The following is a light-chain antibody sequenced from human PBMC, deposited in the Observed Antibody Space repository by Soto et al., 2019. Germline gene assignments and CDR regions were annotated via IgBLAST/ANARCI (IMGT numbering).Light chain of an antibody. Sequence: EILLTQSPGTLSLSPGERATLSCRAIQSVSSSYLAWYQQKPGQAPRVLIYDASTRATGIPDRFSGSGSGTDFTLTISRLEPEDFAVYYCQQYGSSPPLTFGGGTKVDIK. V-gene: IGKV3-20*01. CDR3: QQYGSSPPLT. J-gene: IGKJ4*01. CDR2: DAS. CDR1: QSVSSSY.